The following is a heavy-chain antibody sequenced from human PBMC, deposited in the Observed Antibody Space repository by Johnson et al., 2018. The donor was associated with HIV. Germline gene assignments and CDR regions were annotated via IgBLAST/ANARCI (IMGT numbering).Heavy chain of an antibody. CDR3: ARDPPYGGNPSAFDI. CDR1: GFTLSNYG. V-gene: IGHV3-30*03. J-gene: IGHJ3*02. CDR2: TSNDGSYK. Sequence: QMMLVESGGGVVQPGRSLRLSCAASGFTLSNYGIHWVRQAPGKGLEWVAVTSNDGSYKNYADSVKGRFTISRDNYKDTLYLQMHSLRPEDTALYYCARDPPYGGNPSAFDIWGQGTMVTVSS. D-gene: IGHD4-23*01.